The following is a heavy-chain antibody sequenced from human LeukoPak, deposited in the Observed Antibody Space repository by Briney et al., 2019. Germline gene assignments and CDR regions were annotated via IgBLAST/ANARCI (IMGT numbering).Heavy chain of an antibody. D-gene: IGHD2-2*01. V-gene: IGHV3-15*01. Sequence: GGSLRLSCAASGLTFSNYWMSWVRQAPGKGLEWVGRIKSKTDGGTTDYAAPVKGRFTISRDDSKNTLYLQMNSLKTEDTAVYYCTTVLDIVVAHYDYWGQGTLVTVSS. CDR1: GLTFSNYW. CDR2: IKSKTDGGTT. J-gene: IGHJ4*02. CDR3: TTVLDIVVAHYDY.